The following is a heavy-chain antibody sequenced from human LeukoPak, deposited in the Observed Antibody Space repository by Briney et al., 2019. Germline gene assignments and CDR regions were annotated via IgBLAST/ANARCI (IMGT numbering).Heavy chain of an antibody. CDR2: IIPIFGTA. V-gene: IGHV1-69*13. CDR1: GGTFSSYA. J-gene: IGHJ4*02. D-gene: IGHD3-22*01. Sequence: ASVKVFCKASGGTFSSYAISWVRQAPGQGLEWMGGIIPIFGTANYAQKFQGRVTITADESTSTAYMELSSLRSEDTAVYYCARDHPYYYDSSGYYDYPYFDYWGQGTLVTVSS. CDR3: ARDHPYYYDSSGYYDYPYFDY.